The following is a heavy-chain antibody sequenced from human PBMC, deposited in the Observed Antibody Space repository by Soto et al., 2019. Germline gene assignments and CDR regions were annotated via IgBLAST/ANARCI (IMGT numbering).Heavy chain of an antibody. CDR3: AKGRNGVDV. V-gene: IGHV3-23*01. Sequence: GGSLRLSCAASGFTFSSYAMTWVRQAPGKGLEWVSAISENGDATHYADSVKGRFIISRDNSQNTLYLHMNSLRAEDTAVFYCAKGRNGVDVWGQGTMVTASS. CDR2: ISENGDAT. J-gene: IGHJ6*02. CDR1: GFTFSSYA.